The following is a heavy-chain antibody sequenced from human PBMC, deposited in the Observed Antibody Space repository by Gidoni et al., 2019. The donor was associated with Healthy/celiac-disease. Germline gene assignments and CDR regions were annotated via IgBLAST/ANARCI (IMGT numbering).Heavy chain of an antibody. CDR2: ISGSGGST. Sequence: EVQLLESGGGLVQPGGSLRLSCAATGFPFSSYAMSWVRQAPGKGLEWVSAISGSGGSTYYADSVKGRFTISRDNSKNTLYLQMNSLRAEDTAVYYCAKDRGFLVPAATDYWGQGTLVTVSS. V-gene: IGHV3-23*01. J-gene: IGHJ4*02. CDR1: GFPFSSYA. D-gene: IGHD2-2*01. CDR3: AKDRGFLVPAATDY.